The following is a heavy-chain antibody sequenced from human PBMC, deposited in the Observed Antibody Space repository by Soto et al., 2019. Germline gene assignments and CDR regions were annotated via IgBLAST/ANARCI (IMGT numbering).Heavy chain of an antibody. CDR2: IIPIFGTA. Sequence: GASVKVSCKASGGTFSSYAISWVRQAPGQGLEWMGGIIPIFGTANYAQKFQGRVTITADESTSTAYMELSSLRSEDTAVYYCARPAQTLRFLEWLTFDYWGQGTLVTVPQ. J-gene: IGHJ4*02. CDR3: ARPAQTLRFLEWLTFDY. CDR1: GGTFSSYA. V-gene: IGHV1-69*13. D-gene: IGHD3-3*01.